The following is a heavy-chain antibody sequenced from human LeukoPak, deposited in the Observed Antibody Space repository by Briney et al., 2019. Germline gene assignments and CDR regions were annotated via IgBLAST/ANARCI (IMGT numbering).Heavy chain of an antibody. CDR1: GFTFSDYW. D-gene: IGHD6-19*01. Sequence: GGSLRLSCAASGFTFSDYWMHWVRHAPGKGLVWVSRIASDGSSTSYADSVKGRFTISRDNAKNTLYVQMNSLRAEDTALYYCAKDRDRYSSGWYGDFDYWGQGTLVTVSS. CDR2: IASDGSST. V-gene: IGHV3-74*01. J-gene: IGHJ4*02. CDR3: AKDRDRYSSGWYGDFDY.